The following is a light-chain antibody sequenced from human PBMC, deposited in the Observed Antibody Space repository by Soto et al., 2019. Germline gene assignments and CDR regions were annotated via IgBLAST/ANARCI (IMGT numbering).Light chain of an antibody. Sequence: EIVMRQSPATLSVSPGERATLSCRASQSVSSKLAWYQQKPGQAPRVLIHGASTRATGIPARFSGSGSGTEFTLTISSLQSEDFAVYYCQHYNDWPPTWTLGQGTK. CDR3: QHYNDWPPTWT. J-gene: IGKJ1*01. V-gene: IGKV3-15*01. CDR1: QSVSSK. CDR2: GAS.